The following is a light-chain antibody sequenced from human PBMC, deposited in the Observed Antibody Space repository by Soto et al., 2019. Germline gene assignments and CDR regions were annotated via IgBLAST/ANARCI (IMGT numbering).Light chain of an antibody. CDR2: DAS. CDR1: QGISSA. CDR3: QQYDNLPIT. J-gene: IGKJ5*01. Sequence: AIQLTQSPSSLSASVGARVPITCRASQGISSALAWYQQKPGKAPKLLIYDASSLESGVPSRFSGSGSGTDFTFTISSLQPEDIATYYCQQYDNLPITFGQGTRLEI. V-gene: IGKV1D-13*01.